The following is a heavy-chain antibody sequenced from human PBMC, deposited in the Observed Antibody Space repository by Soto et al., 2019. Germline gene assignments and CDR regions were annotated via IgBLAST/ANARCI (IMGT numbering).Heavy chain of an antibody. V-gene: IGHV1-3*04. CDR2: ISTAKGGT. D-gene: IGHD3-10*01. CDR1: GYTFTSYA. CDR3: ARDLGTMVRGVVVYYYGLDL. J-gene: IGHJ6*02. Sequence: QVHLVQSGAEVKQPGASVKVSCKASGYTFTSYALHWLRQAPGQRPEWMGWISTAKGGTKYAQKVQGRFTFTRDASASTVYMELSSLRSEDTAVYYCARDLGTMVRGVVVYYYGLDLWGQGTTVTVSS.